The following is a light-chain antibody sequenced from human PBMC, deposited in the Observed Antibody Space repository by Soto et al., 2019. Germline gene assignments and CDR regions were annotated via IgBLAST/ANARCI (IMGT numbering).Light chain of an antibody. CDR1: QGISSY. J-gene: IGKJ1*01. CDR2: AAS. CDR3: QQYGSSGT. Sequence: IQLTQSPSSLSASVGARVTITCRASQGISSYLAWYQQKPGQAPRLLIYAASTLQGGVPSRFSGTGSGTDFTLTISSLQPEDFAVYYCQQYGSSGTFGQGTKVEIK. V-gene: IGKV1-9*01.